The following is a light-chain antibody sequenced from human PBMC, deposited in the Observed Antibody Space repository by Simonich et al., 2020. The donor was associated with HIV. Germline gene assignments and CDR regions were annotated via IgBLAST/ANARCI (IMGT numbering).Light chain of an antibody. CDR3: CSYAGSSTYV. CDR2: EVS. V-gene: IGLV2-23*02. Sequence: QSARTQPASVSGSPGQSITISCTGTSSDVGRFNLVTWYQHYPGKAPKLTIHEVSKRPSGVSNRFSGSKSHNTATLTISGLQAEDEADYYCCSYAGSSTYVFGTGTKVTVL. J-gene: IGLJ1*01. CDR1: SSDVGRFNL.